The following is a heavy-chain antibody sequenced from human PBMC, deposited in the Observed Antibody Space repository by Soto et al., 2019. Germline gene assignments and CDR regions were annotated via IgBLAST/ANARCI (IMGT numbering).Heavy chain of an antibody. V-gene: IGHV1-69*01. D-gene: IGHD3-22*01. CDR2: IIPSFGTA. CDR3: ASARAMIVVVIPSLSAFYI. J-gene: IGHJ3*02. Sequence: QVQLVQSGAEVKKPGSSVKVSCKASGGTFSSYALSWVRQAPGQGLEWMGGIIPSFGTANYAQKFQGRVTSTADESTRTAYMELSSLRSEDTAVYYGASARAMIVVVIPSLSAFYIWGQGTIVTVSS. CDR1: GGTFSSYA.